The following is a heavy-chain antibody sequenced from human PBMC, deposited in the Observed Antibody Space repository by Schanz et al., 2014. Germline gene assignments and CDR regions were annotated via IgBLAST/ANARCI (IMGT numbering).Heavy chain of an antibody. J-gene: IGHJ6*02. CDR3: VKDLQRELLRDDHYYGMDV. V-gene: IGHV3-30*18. CDR2: ISYDGSNK. CDR1: GFTVSAYS. Sequence: VQVVESGGGLVRPGGSLRLSCSGFTVSAYSANWVRQAPGKGLEWVAVISYDGSNKYYADSVKGRFTISRDNSKNTLYLQMNSLRAEDTAVYYCVKDLQRELLRDDHYYGMDVWGQGTTVTVSS. D-gene: IGHD1-26*01.